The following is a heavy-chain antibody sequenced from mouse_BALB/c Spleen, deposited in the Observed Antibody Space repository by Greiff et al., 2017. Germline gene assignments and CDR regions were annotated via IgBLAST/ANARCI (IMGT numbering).Heavy chain of an antibody. Sequence: EVKLMESGAELVKPGASVKLSCTASGFNIKDTYMHWVKQRPEQGLEWIGRIDPANGNTKYDPKFQGKATITADTSSNTAYLQLSSLTSEDTAVYYCARGLRRRFAYWGQGTLVTVSA. CDR3: ARGLRRRFAY. CDR1: GFNIKDTY. V-gene: IGHV14-3*02. D-gene: IGHD2-2*01. CDR2: IDPANGNT. J-gene: IGHJ3*01.